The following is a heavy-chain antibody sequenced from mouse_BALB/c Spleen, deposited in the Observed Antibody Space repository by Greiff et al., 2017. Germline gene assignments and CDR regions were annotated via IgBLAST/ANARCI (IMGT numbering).Heavy chain of an antibody. D-gene: IGHD2-12*01. CDR3: ARLNYRRAMDY. CDR2: INPSNGRT. J-gene: IGHJ4*01. Sequence: QVQLQQPGAELVKPGASVKLSCKASGYTFTSYWMHWVKQRPGQGLEWIGEINPSNGRTNYNEKFKSKATLTVDKSSSTAYMQLSSLTSEDSAVYYCARLNYRRAMDYWGQGTSVTVSS. V-gene: IGHV1S81*02. CDR1: GYTFTSYW.